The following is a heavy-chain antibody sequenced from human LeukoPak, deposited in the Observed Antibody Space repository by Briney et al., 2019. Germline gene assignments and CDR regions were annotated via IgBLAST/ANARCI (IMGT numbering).Heavy chain of an antibody. CDR3: ARVGCSSTSCRAYFDY. D-gene: IGHD2-2*01. V-gene: IGHV3-64*01. CDR2: ISSNGGST. J-gene: IGHJ4*02. CDR1: GFTFSSYA. Sequence: GGSLRLSCAASGFTFSSYAMHWVRQAPGKGLEYVSAISSNGGSTYYANSVKGRFTISRDNSKNTLYLQMGSLRAEDMAVYYCARVGCSSTSCRAYFDYWGQGTLVTVSS.